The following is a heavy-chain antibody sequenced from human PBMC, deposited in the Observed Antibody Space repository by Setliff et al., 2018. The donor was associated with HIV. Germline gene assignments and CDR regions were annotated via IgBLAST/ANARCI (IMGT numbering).Heavy chain of an antibody. CDR2: ISSSSSYI. V-gene: IGHV3-21*01. CDR3: ARGPYYYDSSGPFDY. J-gene: IGHJ4*02. CDR1: GFTFSSYS. Sequence: GGSLRLSCAASGFTFSSYSMNWVRQAPGKGLEWVSSISSSSSYIYYADSVKGRFTISRDNAKNSLYLQMNSLRAEDTAVYYCARGPYYYDSSGPFDYWGQGTLVTVS. D-gene: IGHD3-22*01.